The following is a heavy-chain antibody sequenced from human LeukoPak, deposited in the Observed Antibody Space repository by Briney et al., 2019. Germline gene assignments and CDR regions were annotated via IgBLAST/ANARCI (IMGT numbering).Heavy chain of an antibody. CDR2: IIPIFGTA. CDR1: GGTFSNYA. CDR3: ARGGGTYYRPLYYFDY. D-gene: IGHD1-26*01. J-gene: IGHJ4*02. V-gene: IGHV1-69*13. Sequence: SVKVSCKASGGTFSNYAISWVRQAPGQGLEWMGGIIPIFGTASYAQKFQGRVTITADESTSTAYMELSSLRSEDTAVYYCARGGGTYYRPLYYFDYWGQGTLVTVSS.